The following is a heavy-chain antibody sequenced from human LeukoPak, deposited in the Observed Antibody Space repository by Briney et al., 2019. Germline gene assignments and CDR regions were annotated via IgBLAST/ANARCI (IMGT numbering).Heavy chain of an antibody. CDR1: GGSFSGYY. CDR2: IKHSGST. V-gene: IGHV4-34*01. CDR3: ARGKDSSGYYYYYYMDV. Sequence: SETLSLTCAVYGGSFSGYYWSWIRQPPGKGLEWIGEIKHSGSTNYNPSLKSRVTISVDTSKNQFSLKLSSVTAADTAVYYCARGKDSSGYYYYYYMDVWGKGTTVTVSS. J-gene: IGHJ6*03. D-gene: IGHD3-22*01.